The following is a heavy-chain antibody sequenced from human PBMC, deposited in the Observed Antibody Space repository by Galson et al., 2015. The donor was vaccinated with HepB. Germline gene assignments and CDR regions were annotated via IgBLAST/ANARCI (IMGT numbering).Heavy chain of an antibody. CDR2: ISGSGGST. CDR1: GFTFSSYA. V-gene: IGHV3-23*01. Sequence: SLRLSCAASGFTFSSYAMSWVRQAPGKGLEWVSAISGSGGSTYYADSVKGRFTISRDNSKNTLYLQMNSLRAEDTAVYYCARDEVWTQLWFHCFDYRGQGTLVTVSS. D-gene: IGHD5-18*01. CDR3: ARDEVWTQLWFHCFDY. J-gene: IGHJ4*02.